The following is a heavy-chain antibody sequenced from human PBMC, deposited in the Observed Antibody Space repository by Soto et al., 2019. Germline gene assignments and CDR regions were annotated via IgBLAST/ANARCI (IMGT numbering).Heavy chain of an antibody. CDR3: AIRGVLI. Sequence: GGSLRLSCVASGITFSSNAMSWVRQAPGKGLEWVSGISDSGARTYYADSVKGRFTISRDNSKNTVYLQMNSLRAEDTAIYYCAIRGVLIWGQGTLVTVSS. J-gene: IGHJ4*02. CDR2: ISDSGART. D-gene: IGHD3-10*01. V-gene: IGHV3-23*01. CDR1: GITFSSNA.